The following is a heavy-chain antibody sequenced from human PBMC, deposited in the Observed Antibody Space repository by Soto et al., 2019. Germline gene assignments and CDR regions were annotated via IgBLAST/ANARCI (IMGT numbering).Heavy chain of an antibody. D-gene: IGHD3-16*02. CDR3: VRMSTEVSNAFDI. CDR2: SRNRPKKYTT. Sequence: GGYLRLSCVGSGVSFSDHYMDWVRQAPGKGLEWVGRSRNRPKKYTTEYAASVKGRFTVSRDDSKNSLYLQMNSLKTEDTALYYCVRMSTEVSNAFDIWGRGTMVTVSS. V-gene: IGHV3-72*01. CDR1: GVSFSDHY. J-gene: IGHJ3*02.